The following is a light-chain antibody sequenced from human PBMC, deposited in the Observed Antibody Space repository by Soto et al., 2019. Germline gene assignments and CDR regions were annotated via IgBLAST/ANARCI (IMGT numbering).Light chain of an antibody. CDR1: SSDVGGYNY. CDR2: EVT. V-gene: IGLV2-8*01. Sequence: QSALTQPPSASGSPGQSVTISCTGTSSDVGGYNYVSWYQQHPGKAPKLMIFEVTKRPSGVPGRFSGSKSGNTASLTVSGRQADDEADYYCSSYSRSNDDVVFGGGTKLTVL. J-gene: IGLJ2*01. CDR3: SSYSRSNDDVV.